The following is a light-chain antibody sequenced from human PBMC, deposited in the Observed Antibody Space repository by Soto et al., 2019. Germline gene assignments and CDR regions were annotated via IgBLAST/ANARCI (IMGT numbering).Light chain of an antibody. V-gene: IGKV1-5*01. CDR1: QTISRW. CDR3: QEYNNYWT. CDR2: TAS. Sequence: DIHMTQSPSTLSASLLDTVSITFRASQTISRWLAWYQQKPGKAPRLLIYTASTLESGVPSRFSASGSGTEFTLTISSLHTDDFATYYCQEYNNYWTFGQGTKVDI. J-gene: IGKJ1*01.